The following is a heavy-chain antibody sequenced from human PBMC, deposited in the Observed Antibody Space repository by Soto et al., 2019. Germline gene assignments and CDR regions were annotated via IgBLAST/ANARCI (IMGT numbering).Heavy chain of an antibody. CDR3: ARETMVRGVTGDYYYYGMDV. J-gene: IGHJ6*02. CDR1: GFTFSSYG. CDR2: IWYDGSNK. D-gene: IGHD3-10*01. V-gene: IGHV3-33*01. Sequence: QVQLVESGGGVVQPGRSLRLSCAASGFTFSSYGVHWVRQAPGKGLEWVAVIWYDGSNKYYADSVKGRFTISRDNSKNTLYRQMNSLRAEDTAVYYCARETMVRGVTGDYYYYGMDVWGQGTTVTVSS.